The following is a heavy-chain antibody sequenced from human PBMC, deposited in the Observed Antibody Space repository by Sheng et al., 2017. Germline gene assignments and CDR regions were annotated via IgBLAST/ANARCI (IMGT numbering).Heavy chain of an antibody. Sequence: QVQLVESGGDVVQPGGSLRLSCTASGFTFSNYGMHWVRQAPGKGLEWVAFIRYDGTNSYYADSVKGRFTISRDSSKNTLYLQMNSLRAEDTAVYYCAKDRSMTGDYWGQGTLVTVSP. CDR1: GFTFSNYG. V-gene: IGHV3-30*02. J-gene: IGHJ4*02. CDR3: AKDRSMTGDY. CDR2: IRYDGTNS. D-gene: IGHD3-9*01.